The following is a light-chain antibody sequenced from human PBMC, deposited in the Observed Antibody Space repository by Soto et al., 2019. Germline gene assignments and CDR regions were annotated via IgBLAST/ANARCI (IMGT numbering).Light chain of an antibody. CDR2: NAS. CDR1: QSVSNNY. V-gene: IGKV3-20*01. CDR3: QQYGSSRT. J-gene: IGKJ2*01. Sequence: EIVLTQSPGTLSLSPGERVTLSCRASQSVSNNYLAWYQQKPGQAPRLLIYNASSRATGIPDRFSGSGSGTDFTLTISRLEPEDFAVYYCQQYGSSRTFGQGTKLDIK.